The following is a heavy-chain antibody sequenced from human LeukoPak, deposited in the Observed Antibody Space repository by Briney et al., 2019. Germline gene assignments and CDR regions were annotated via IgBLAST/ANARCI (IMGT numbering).Heavy chain of an antibody. V-gene: IGHV3-30*18. CDR3: AKAGGHCSGGTCYANF. CDR2: ISYDGSNE. J-gene: IGHJ4*02. CDR1: GFTFSAYG. D-gene: IGHD2-15*01. Sequence: PGGSLRLSCAASGFTFSAYGIHWVRQAPGKGLEWVAIISYDGSNEYYGDSVKGRFTISRDNSKNTLYLQMNSLRAEDTAIYYCAKAGGHCSGGTCYANFWGQGTLVTVSS.